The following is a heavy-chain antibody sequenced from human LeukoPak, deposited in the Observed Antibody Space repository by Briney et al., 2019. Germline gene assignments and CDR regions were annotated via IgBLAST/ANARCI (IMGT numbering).Heavy chain of an antibody. CDR3: AREVEKSGWSVNWFDP. CDR1: GFTFSSYG. J-gene: IGHJ5*02. CDR2: IRYDGSNK. Sequence: GGSLRLSCAASGFTFSSYGMHWVRQAPGKGLEWAAFIRYDGSNKYYADSVKGRFTISRDNSKNTLYLQMNSLRAEDTAVYYCAREVEKSGWSVNWFDPWGQGTLVTVSS. V-gene: IGHV3-30*02. D-gene: IGHD6-19*01.